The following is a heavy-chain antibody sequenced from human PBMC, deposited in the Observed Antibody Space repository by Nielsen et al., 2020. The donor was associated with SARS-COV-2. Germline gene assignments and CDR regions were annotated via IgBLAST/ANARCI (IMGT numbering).Heavy chain of an antibody. J-gene: IGHJ3*02. Sequence: GGSLRLSCAASGFSLDDYAMHWVRQVPGKGLEWVSGISWNSGSIGYADSVKGRFTISRDNAKNSLYLQMNSLRAEDTAVYYCARVYFGSSSTFDIWGQGTMVTVSS. D-gene: IGHD6-6*01. V-gene: IGHV3-9*01. CDR1: GFSLDDYA. CDR2: ISWNSGSI. CDR3: ARVYFGSSSTFDI.